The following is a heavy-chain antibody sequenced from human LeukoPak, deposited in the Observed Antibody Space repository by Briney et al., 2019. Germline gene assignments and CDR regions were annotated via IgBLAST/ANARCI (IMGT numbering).Heavy chain of an antibody. V-gene: IGHV3-48*01. Sequence: GGSLRLSCAASGFTFSSYSMNWVRQAPGKGLEWVSYISSSSSTIYYADSVKGRFTISRDNAKNSLYLQMNSLRAEDTAVYYCARDLAIITISEGYWGQGTLVTVSS. CDR2: ISSSSSTI. CDR3: ARDLAIITISEGY. CDR1: GFTFSSYS. J-gene: IGHJ4*02. D-gene: IGHD3-3*01.